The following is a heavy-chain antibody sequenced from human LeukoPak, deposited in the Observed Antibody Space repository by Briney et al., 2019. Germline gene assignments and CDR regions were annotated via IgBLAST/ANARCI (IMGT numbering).Heavy chain of an antibody. CDR1: GGSISSSSYY. D-gene: IGHD3-9*01. V-gene: IGHV4-61*05. Sequence: SETLSLTCTVSGGSISSSSYYWGWIRQPPGKGLEWIGYIYYSGSTNYNPSLKSRVTISVDTSKNQFSLKLSSVTAADTALYYCASLYYDILTGYHDYWGQGTLVSVSS. J-gene: IGHJ4*02. CDR3: ASLYYDILTGYHDY. CDR2: IYYSGST.